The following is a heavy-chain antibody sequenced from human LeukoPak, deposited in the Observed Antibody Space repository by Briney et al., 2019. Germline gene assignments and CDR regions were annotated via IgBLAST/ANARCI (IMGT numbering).Heavy chain of an antibody. Sequence: GGSLRLSCTTSGFTFRTYTTNWIRQAPGKGLEWVSSISSISSHIYYADSIRGRFNISRDNARNSLYLQMNSLRDEDTALYYCARDPTPEHCSGGSCYLLQGDGASDIWGQGTMVTVSS. CDR2: ISSISSHI. V-gene: IGHV3-21*01. CDR3: ARDPTPEHCSGGSCYLLQGDGASDI. D-gene: IGHD2-15*01. J-gene: IGHJ3*02. CDR1: GFTFRTYT.